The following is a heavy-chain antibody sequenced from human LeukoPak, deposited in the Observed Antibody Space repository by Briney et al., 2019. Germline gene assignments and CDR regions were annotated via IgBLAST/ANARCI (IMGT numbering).Heavy chain of an antibody. CDR3: ARERDVDTAILLDY. D-gene: IGHD5-18*01. CDR1: GVTFSSYA. V-gene: IGHV3-23*01. J-gene: IGHJ4*02. Sequence: GGSLRLSCAASGVTFSSYAMSWVRQAPGKGLEWVSAISGSGGSTYYADSVKGRFTISRDNSKNTLYLQMNSLRAEDTAVYYCARERDVDTAILLDYWGQGTLVTVSS. CDR2: ISGSGGST.